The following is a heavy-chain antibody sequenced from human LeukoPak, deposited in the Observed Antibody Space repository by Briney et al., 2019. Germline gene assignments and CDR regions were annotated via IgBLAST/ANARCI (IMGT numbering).Heavy chain of an antibody. CDR2: IKSDGSET. J-gene: IGHJ4*02. V-gene: IGHV3-74*01. Sequence: PGGSLRLSCAASGITFNYYWMHRVRHAPGKGLEWVSRIKSDGSETDYADSVKGRFTISRDNAKNTLYLQMNSLRAEDTAVYYCASLYYYDIVGYYYDYWGQGTLVTVSS. D-gene: IGHD3-22*01. CDR1: GITFNYYW. CDR3: ASLYYYDIVGYYYDY.